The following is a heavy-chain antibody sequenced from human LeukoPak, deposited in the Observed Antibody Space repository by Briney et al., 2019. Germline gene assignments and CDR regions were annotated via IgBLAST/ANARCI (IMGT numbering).Heavy chain of an antibody. Sequence: ASVKVSCKASGYTFTGYYMHWVRPAPGQGLEWMGWINPNSGGTNYAQKFQGRVTMTRDTSISTAYMELSRLRSDDTAVYYCAREPLARRAIDYWGQGTLVTVSS. CDR2: INPNSGGT. CDR3: AREPLARRAIDY. V-gene: IGHV1-2*02. CDR1: GYTFTGYY. J-gene: IGHJ4*02. D-gene: IGHD6-6*01.